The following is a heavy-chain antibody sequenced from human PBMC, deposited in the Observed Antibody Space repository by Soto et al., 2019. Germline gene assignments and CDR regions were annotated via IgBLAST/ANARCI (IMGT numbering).Heavy chain of an antibody. D-gene: IGHD3-22*01. Sequence: PGGSLRLSCAASGFTFSSYAMSWVRQAPGKGLEWVSAISGSGGSTYYADSVKGRFPISRDNSKNTLYLQMNSLRAEDTAVYYCAKDGEYYYDSSGYYPLCYFDYWGQGTLVPVSS. CDR2: ISGSGGST. CDR3: AKDGEYYYDSSGYYPLCYFDY. CDR1: GFTFSSYA. J-gene: IGHJ4*02. V-gene: IGHV3-23*01.